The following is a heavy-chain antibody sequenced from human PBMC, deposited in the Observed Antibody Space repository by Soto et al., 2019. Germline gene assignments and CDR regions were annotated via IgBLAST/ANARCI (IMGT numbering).Heavy chain of an antibody. D-gene: IGHD3-22*01. CDR1: GFTFSRYG. CDR2: ISYDGSNK. CDR3: AKDGEALYYYDTSGPKTWFDP. Sequence: GGSLRLSCAASGFTFSRYGMHWARQAPGKGLEWVAIISYDGSNKYYADSVEGRFTISRDDSKNTLYLQMNSLRAEDTAVYYCAKDGEALYYYDTSGPKTWFDPWGLGTLVTVSS. J-gene: IGHJ5*02. V-gene: IGHV3-30*18.